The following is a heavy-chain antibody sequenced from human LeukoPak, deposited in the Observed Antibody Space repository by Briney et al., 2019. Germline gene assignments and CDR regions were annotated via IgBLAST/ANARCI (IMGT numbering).Heavy chain of an antibody. CDR1: GFNFDDYV. CDR3: ARSRHSYDSSGFPHY. CDR2: IKWNGGSR. Sequence: GGSLRLSCAASGFNFDDYVMSWVRHAPGKGLEWVAGIKWNGGSRGYADSVMGRFTISRDNAKNSLYLQMNSLRAEDTALYYFARSRHSYDSSGFPHYWGQGTLVTVSS. D-gene: IGHD3-22*01. J-gene: IGHJ4*02. V-gene: IGHV3-20*04.